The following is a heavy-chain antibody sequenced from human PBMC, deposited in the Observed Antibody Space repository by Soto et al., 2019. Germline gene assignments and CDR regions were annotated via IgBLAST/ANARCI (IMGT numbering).Heavy chain of an antibody. D-gene: IGHD3-3*01. V-gene: IGHV3-7*01. J-gene: IGHJ3*02. CDR1: GFTFSSYW. CDR3: ARGGPVWSGYPDLDDAFDI. Sequence: QPGGSLRLSCAASGFTFSSYWMSWVRQAPGKGLEWVANIKQDGSEKYYVDSVKGRFTISRDNAKNSLYLQMNSLRAEDTAVYYCARGGPVWSGYPDLDDAFDIWGQGTMVTVSS. CDR2: IKQDGSEK.